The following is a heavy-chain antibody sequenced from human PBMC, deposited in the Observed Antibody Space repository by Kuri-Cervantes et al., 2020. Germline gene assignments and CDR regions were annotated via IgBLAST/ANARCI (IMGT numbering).Heavy chain of an antibody. J-gene: IGHJ4*02. V-gene: IGHV1-24*01. D-gene: IGHD6-13*01. CDR3: ATRIAAAGPTPFDY. CDR1: GYTLTELS. CDR2: FDPEDGET. Sequence: ASVKVSCKVSGYTLTELSMHWVRQAPGKGLEWMGGFDPEDGETIYAQKFQGRVTMTEDTSTDTAYMELSSLRSEDTAVYYCATRIAAAGPTPFDYWGQGTLVTVSS.